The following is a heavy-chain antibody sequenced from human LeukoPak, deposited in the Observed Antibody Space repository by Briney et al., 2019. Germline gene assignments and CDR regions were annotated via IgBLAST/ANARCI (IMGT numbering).Heavy chain of an antibody. Sequence: QAGGSLRLSCAASGFTFSSYDMHWVRQATGKGLEWVSAIGTAGDTYYPGSVKGRFTISRENAKNSLYLQMNSLRAGDTAVYYCARDRGYYYGSGSPGYGMDVWGQGTTVIVSS. V-gene: IGHV3-13*01. J-gene: IGHJ6*02. CDR3: ARDRGYYYGSGSPGYGMDV. CDR2: IGTAGDT. D-gene: IGHD3-10*01. CDR1: GFTFSSYD.